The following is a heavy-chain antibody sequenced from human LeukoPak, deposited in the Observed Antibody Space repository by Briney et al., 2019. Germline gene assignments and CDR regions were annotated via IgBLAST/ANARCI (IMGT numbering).Heavy chain of an antibody. Sequence: SETLSLTCAVYGGSFSGYYWSWIRQPPGKGLEWIGEINHSGSTNYNPSLKSRVTISVDTSKNQFSLKLSSVTAADTALYYCARVYDILTGYYGWYNWFDPWGQGTLVTVSS. J-gene: IGHJ5*02. CDR3: ARVYDILTGYYGWYNWFDP. V-gene: IGHV4-34*01. CDR2: INHSGST. D-gene: IGHD3-9*01. CDR1: GGSFSGYY.